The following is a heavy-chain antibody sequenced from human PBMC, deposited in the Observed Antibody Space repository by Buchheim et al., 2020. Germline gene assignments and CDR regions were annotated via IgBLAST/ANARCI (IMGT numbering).Heavy chain of an antibody. CDR3: ARIEDNYYFDY. V-gene: IGHV3-66*01. CDR1: GFTVSSNY. Sequence: EVQLVESGGGLVQPGGSLRLSCAASGFTVSSNYMSWVRQAPGKGLEWVSVINSGGSTFYADSVKGRFTISRANSKNTLYLQMNSLRAEDTAVYYCARIEDNYYFDYCGQGTL. D-gene: IGHD1-1*01. CDR2: INSGGST. J-gene: IGHJ4*02.